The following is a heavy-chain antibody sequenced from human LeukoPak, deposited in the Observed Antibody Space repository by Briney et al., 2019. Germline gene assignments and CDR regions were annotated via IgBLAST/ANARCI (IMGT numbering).Heavy chain of an antibody. Sequence: SETLSLTCAVSGGSISSGGYSWSWIRQPPGKGLEWIGYIYYSGSTYYNPSLKSRVTISVDTSKNQFSLKLSSVTAADTAVYYCARSELLPYYFDYWGQGTLVTVSS. CDR1: GGSISSGGYS. J-gene: IGHJ4*02. V-gene: IGHV4-30-4*08. CDR3: ARSELLPYYFDY. D-gene: IGHD2-15*01. CDR2: IYYSGST.